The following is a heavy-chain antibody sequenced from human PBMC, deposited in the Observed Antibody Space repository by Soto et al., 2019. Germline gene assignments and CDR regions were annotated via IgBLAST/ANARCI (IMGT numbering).Heavy chain of an antibody. CDR3: NTDMGGYSSGWNDASDI. V-gene: IGHV3-15*01. D-gene: IGHD6-19*01. CDR1: GFTFSNAW. J-gene: IGHJ3*02. Sequence: EVQLVESGGGLVKPGGSLRLSCAASGFTFSNAWMSWVRQAPGKGLEWVGRIKSKTDGGTTDYAAPVKGRFTISRDDSNNTLSLQMNSLKTEDTAVYYCNTDMGGYSSGWNDASDIWGQGTMVTVSS. CDR2: IKSKTDGGTT.